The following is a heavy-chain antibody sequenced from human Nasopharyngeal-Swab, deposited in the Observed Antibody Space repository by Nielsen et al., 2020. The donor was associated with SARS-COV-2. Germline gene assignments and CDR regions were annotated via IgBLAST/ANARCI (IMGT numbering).Heavy chain of an antibody. CDR1: GGSISSYY. CDR2: INHSGST. CDR3: ARGRVLLWFGEFPYYFDY. Sequence: SETLSLTCTVSGGSISSYYWSWIRQPPGKGLEWIGEINHSGSTNYNPSLKSRVTISVDTSKNQFSLKPSSVTAADTAVYYCARGRVLLWFGEFPYYFDYWGQGTLVTVSS. V-gene: IGHV4-34*01. J-gene: IGHJ4*02. D-gene: IGHD3-10*01.